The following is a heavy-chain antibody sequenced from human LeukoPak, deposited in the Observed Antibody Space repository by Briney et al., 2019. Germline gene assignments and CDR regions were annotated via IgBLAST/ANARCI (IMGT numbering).Heavy chain of an antibody. Sequence: SVKVTCKASGGTFSSYAISWVRQAPGQGLEWMGGIIPIFGTANYAQKFQGRVTITTDESTSTAYMELSSLRSEDTAVYYCARGGRGHSSSPYDYWGQGTLVTVSS. D-gene: IGHD6-6*01. J-gene: IGHJ4*02. V-gene: IGHV1-69*05. CDR3: ARGGRGHSSSPYDY. CDR1: GGTFSSYA. CDR2: IIPIFGTA.